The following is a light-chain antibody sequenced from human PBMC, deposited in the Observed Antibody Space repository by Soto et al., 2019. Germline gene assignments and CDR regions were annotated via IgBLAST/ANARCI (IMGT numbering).Light chain of an antibody. Sequence: QSALTQPASVSGSPGQSITISCTGTSSDVGGYNFVSWYQQHPGKVPKLMIFDVNRRPSGVSDRISGSKSGNTASLTISGLQAEDEGDYYCCSYTSSSPHVFGSGTKLTVL. V-gene: IGLV2-14*03. J-gene: IGLJ1*01. CDR1: SSDVGGYNF. CDR2: DVN. CDR3: CSYTSSSPHV.